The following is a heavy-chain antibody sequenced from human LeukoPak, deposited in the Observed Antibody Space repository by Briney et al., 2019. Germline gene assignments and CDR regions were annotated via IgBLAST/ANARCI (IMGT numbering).Heavy chain of an antibody. CDR2: ISDDGTSK. V-gene: IGHV3-30*04. J-gene: IGHJ3*02. Sequence: GGSLRLSCVTSGFTFSNHAMHWVRQGPGKGLEWVAVISDDGTSKFYADSVKGRFTIFRDNSKNTLFLQINSLRPEDTAMYYCARVDDLDAFDIWGQGTLVTVSS. CDR3: ARVDDLDAFDI. D-gene: IGHD2-2*03. CDR1: GFTFSNHA.